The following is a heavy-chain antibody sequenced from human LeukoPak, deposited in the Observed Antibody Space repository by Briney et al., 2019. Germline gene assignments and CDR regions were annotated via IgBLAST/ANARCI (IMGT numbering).Heavy chain of an antibody. CDR2: ISYDGSNK. V-gene: IGHV3-30-3*01. Sequence: GGSLRLSCAASGFTFSSYAMHWVRQAPGKGLEWVAVISYDGSNKYYADSVKGRFTISRDNSKNTLYLQMNSLRAEDTAVYYCARVGRIGIAAAGTGPEDYWGQGTLVTVSS. D-gene: IGHD6-13*01. CDR1: GFTFSSYA. CDR3: ARVGRIGIAAAGTGPEDY. J-gene: IGHJ4*02.